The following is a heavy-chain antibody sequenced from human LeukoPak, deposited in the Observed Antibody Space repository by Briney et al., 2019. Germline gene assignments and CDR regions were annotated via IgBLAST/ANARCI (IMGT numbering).Heavy chain of an antibody. J-gene: IGHJ6*02. CDR1: GFMFSSYV. CDR2: ISGSGGST. CDR3: AKETTAGYGMDV. D-gene: IGHD1-1*01. Sequence: PGGSLRLSCAASGFMFSSYVMSWVRQAPGKGLEWVSAISGSGGSTYYADSVKGRFTISRDNSKNTLYLQMNSLRADDTAVYYCAKETTAGYGMDVWGQGTTVTVSS. V-gene: IGHV3-23*01.